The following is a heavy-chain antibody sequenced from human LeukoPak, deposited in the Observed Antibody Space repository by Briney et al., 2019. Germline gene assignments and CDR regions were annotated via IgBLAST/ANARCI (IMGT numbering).Heavy chain of an antibody. Sequence: ASVKVSCTASGYTFTGDYMHWVREAPGHGLEWMGRINPNSGGTNYAQKLQGRVTMTRDTSISTAYMELSRLRSDDTAVYYCARGDYSNYFDYWGQGTLVTVSS. CDR2: INPNSGGT. D-gene: IGHD4-11*01. J-gene: IGHJ4*02. CDR3: ARGDYSNYFDY. CDR1: GYTFTGDY. V-gene: IGHV1-2*06.